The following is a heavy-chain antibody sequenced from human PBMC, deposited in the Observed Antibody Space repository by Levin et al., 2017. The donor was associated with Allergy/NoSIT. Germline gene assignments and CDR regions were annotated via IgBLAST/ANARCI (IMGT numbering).Heavy chain of an antibody. CDR2: IIPVYGRA. CDR1: GGIFDTFA. CDR3: ARGGGSGSSSFSDYHFYYLDV. D-gene: IGHD6-6*01. Sequence: KAGGSLRLSCKASGGIFDTFAINWVRQVPGQGLEWIGGIIPVYGRANYAQTFQGRVTITADESTTTVYMEVTNLRSEDTAVYFCARGGGSGSSSFSDYHFYYLDVWGKGTPVTVSS. V-gene: IGHV1-69*01. J-gene: IGHJ6*03.